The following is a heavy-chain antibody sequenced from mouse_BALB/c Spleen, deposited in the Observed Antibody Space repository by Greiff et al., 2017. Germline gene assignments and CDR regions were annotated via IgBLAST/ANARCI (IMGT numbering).Heavy chain of an antibody. CDR1: GYTFTDYA. Sequence: VQLKESGAELVRPGVSVKISCKGSGYTFTDYAMHWVKQSHAKSLEWIGVISTYYGDASYNQKFKGKATMTVDKSSSTAYMELARLTSEDSAIYYCASVYYGNYDYYAMDYWGQGTSVTVSS. CDR2: ISTYYGDA. CDR3: ASVYYGNYDYYAMDY. D-gene: IGHD2-1*01. J-gene: IGHJ4*01. V-gene: IGHV1S137*01.